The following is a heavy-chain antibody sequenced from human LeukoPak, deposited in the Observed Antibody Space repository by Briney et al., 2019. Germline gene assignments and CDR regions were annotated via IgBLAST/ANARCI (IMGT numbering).Heavy chain of an antibody. D-gene: IGHD6-13*01. J-gene: IGHJ4*02. V-gene: IGHV4-34*01. CDR3: ARGRIAASFDY. Sequence: SETLSLTCGVYGGSFSPYYWSWIRQPPGKGLEWIGEINHSGSTNYSPSLKSRVTISVDTSKNQFSLKLSSVTAADTAVYYCARGRIAASFDYWGQGTLVTVSS. CDR2: INHSGST. CDR1: GGSFSPYY.